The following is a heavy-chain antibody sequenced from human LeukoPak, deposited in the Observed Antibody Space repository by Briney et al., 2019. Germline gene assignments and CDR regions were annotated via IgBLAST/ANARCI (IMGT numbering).Heavy chain of an antibody. Sequence: GGSLRLSCAASGFTFDDYAMHWVRHAPGKGLEWVSGISWNSGSIGYADSVKGRFTISRDNAKNSLYLQMNSLRAEDTALYYCTILYYYDSSGYYYDDAFDIWGQGTMVTVSS. CDR3: TILYYYDSSGYYYDDAFDI. D-gene: IGHD3-22*01. J-gene: IGHJ3*02. V-gene: IGHV3-9*01. CDR1: GFTFDDYA. CDR2: ISWNSGSI.